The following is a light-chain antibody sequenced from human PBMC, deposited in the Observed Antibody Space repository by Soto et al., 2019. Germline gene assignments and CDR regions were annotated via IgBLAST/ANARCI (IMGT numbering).Light chain of an antibody. CDR3: GSWDASLTVV. V-gene: IGLV1-51*01. CDR2: DNN. Sequence: QSVLTQPRSVSAAPGQKVTISCSGSGTNYVSWYQQFPATAPKLIIYDNNHRPSGIPDRFSGSNSGTSATLDISGVQTGDEADYYCGSWDASLTVVFGGGTKLTVL. CDR1: GTNY. J-gene: IGLJ3*02.